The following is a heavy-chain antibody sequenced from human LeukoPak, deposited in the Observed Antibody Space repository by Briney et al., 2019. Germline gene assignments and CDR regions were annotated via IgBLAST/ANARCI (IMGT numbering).Heavy chain of an antibody. J-gene: IGHJ3*02. Sequence: PGGSLRLSCAASGFTFNSYAMGWVRQAPGKGLEWVSAISGSGDSTYYADSVKGRFTISRDNSKNTLYLQMSSLRAEDTAVYYCARDDDGAAFDIWGQGTMVTVSS. CDR1: GFTFNSYA. D-gene: IGHD3-16*01. CDR2: ISGSGDST. V-gene: IGHV3-23*01. CDR3: ARDDDGAAFDI.